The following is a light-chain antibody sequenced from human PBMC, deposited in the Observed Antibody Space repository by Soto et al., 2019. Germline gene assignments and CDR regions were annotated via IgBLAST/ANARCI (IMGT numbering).Light chain of an antibody. J-gene: IGLJ1*01. CDR2: DVS. CDR1: SSDVGGYNY. Sequence: QSVLTQPASVSGSPGQSITISCTGTSSDVGGYNYVSWYQRHPGKAPKLMLFDVSGRPSGVSNRFSGSKSGNTASLTISGLQAEDEADYYCSSYTSSTTSYVFGTGTKVTVL. V-gene: IGLV2-14*01. CDR3: SSYTSSTTSYV.